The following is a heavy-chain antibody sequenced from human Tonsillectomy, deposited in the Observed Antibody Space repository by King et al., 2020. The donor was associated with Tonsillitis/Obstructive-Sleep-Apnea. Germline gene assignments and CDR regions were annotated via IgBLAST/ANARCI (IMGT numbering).Heavy chain of an antibody. CDR2: ISYDGSNK. J-gene: IGHJ3*02. V-gene: IGHV3-30*18. Sequence: VQLVESGGGVVQPGRSLRLSCAASGFTFSSYGMHWVRQAPGKGLEWVAVISYDGSNKYYADSVKGRFTISRDNSKNTLYLQMNSLRAEDTAVYCCAKDFFGSVWGSDRPSAFDIWGQGTMVTVSS. D-gene: IGHD3-16*01. CDR3: AKDFFGSVWGSDRPSAFDI. CDR1: GFTFSSYG.